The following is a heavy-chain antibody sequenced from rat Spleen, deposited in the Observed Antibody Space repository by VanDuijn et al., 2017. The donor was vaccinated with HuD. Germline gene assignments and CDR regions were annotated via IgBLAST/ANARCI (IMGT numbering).Heavy chain of an antibody. CDR3: ARSVFDY. V-gene: IGHV5-29*01. CDR1: GFTFSDYG. Sequence: EVQLVESGGGLVQPGRSMKLSCAASGFTFSDYGMVWVLQAPTKGLEWVATINYDGSSTYYRDSVKGRFTISRDNAKSTLYLQMDSLKSEDTATYYCARSVFDYWGQGVMVTVSS. CDR2: INYDGSST. J-gene: IGHJ2*01.